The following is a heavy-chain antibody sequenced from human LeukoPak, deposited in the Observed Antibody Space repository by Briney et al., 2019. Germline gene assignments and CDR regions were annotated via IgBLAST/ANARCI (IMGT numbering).Heavy chain of an antibody. CDR2: IRSKAYGGTT. J-gene: IGHJ4*02. CDR3: TRDRSVIAAAGTFDY. Sequence: GGSLRLSCTASGFTFGDYAMSWVRQAPGKGLEWVGFIRSKAYGGTTEYAASVKGRFTISRDDSKSIAYLQMNSLKTEDTAVYYCTRDRSVIAAAGTFDYWGQGTLVTVSS. CDR1: GFTFGDYA. D-gene: IGHD6-13*01. V-gene: IGHV3-49*04.